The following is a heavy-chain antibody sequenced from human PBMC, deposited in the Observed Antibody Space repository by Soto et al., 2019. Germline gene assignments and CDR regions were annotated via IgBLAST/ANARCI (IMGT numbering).Heavy chain of an antibody. CDR2: INHSGST. CDR1: GGSFSGYY. D-gene: IGHD1-7*01. J-gene: IGHJ6*03. CDR3: ARGNWNYWDYYYYMDV. Sequence: SQTLSLTCAVYGGSFSGYYCSWIRQPPGKGLEWIGEINHSGSTNYNPSLKSRVTISVDTSKNQFSLKLSSVTAADTAVYYCARGNWNYWDYYYYMDVWGKGTTVTVSS. V-gene: IGHV4-34*01.